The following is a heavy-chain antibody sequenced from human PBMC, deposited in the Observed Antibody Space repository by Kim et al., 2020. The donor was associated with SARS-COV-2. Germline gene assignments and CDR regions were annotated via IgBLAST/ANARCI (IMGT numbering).Heavy chain of an antibody. CDR2: ITWNSGSI. Sequence: GGSLRLSCAASGFTFDDYAMHWVRQAPGKGLEWVSGITWNSGSIGYADSVKGRFTISRDNAKNSLYLQMNSLRAEDTALYYCAKDIAATGTGWYFDLWGRGTLVTVSS. CDR3: AKDIAATGTGWYFDL. J-gene: IGHJ2*01. V-gene: IGHV3-9*01. D-gene: IGHD6-13*01. CDR1: GFTFDDYA.